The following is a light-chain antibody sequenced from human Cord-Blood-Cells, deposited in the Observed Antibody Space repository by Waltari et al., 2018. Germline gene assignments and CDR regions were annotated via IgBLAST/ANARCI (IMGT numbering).Light chain of an antibody. CDR2: DVS. V-gene: IGLV2-14*03. Sequence: QSALTQPASVSGSPGQSITISCTGTSSDVGGYNYVSWYQQHPGKAPKLMIYDVSNRPWGVSNRFSGSKSGNTASLTISGLQAEDEADYYCSSYTSSSTWVFGGGTKLTVL. CDR1: SSDVGGYNY. CDR3: SSYTSSSTWV. J-gene: IGLJ3*02.